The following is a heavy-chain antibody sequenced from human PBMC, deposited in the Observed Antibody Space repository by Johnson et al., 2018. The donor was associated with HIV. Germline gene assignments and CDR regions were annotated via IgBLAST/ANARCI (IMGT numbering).Heavy chain of an antibody. Sequence: VQLVESGGGVVRPGGSLRLSCAASGFTFDDYGMSWVRQAPGKGLEWVSVIYSGGTTDYAAPVKGRFPISRDASKNTLSLQMNSLKTEDTAVYYCTTDLSGSYEMGDNDAFDIWGRGTMVTVSS. CDR2: IYSGGTT. CDR1: GFTFDDYG. J-gene: IGHJ3*02. D-gene: IGHD1-26*01. CDR3: TTDLSGSYEMGDNDAFDI. V-gene: IGHV3-15*01.